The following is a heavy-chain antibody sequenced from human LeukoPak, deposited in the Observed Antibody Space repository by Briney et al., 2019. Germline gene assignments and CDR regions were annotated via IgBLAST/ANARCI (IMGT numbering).Heavy chain of an antibody. V-gene: IGHV3-21*01. CDR3: ARDACSSTSCYYY. CDR2: ISSSSSYI. Sequence: GGSLRLSCAASGFTFSSYSMNSVRQAPGKGLEWVSSISSSSSYIYYADSVKGRFTISRDNAKNSLYLQMNSLRAEDTAVYYCARDACSSTSCYYYWGQGTLVTVSS. J-gene: IGHJ4*02. CDR1: GFTFSSYS. D-gene: IGHD2-2*01.